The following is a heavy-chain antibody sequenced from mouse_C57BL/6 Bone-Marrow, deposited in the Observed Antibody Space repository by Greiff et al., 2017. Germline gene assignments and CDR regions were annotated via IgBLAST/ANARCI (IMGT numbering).Heavy chain of an antibody. D-gene: IGHD1-1*01. V-gene: IGHV14-1*01. CDR2: IDPEDGDT. CDR1: GFNIKDYY. J-gene: IGHJ1*03. CDR3: TSCYGSSPYWYFDV. Sequence: EVQLQQSGAELVRPGASVKLSCTASGFNIKDYYMHWVKQRPEQGLEWIGRIDPEDGDTEYAPKFQGKATLTADTSSNSAYLQLSSLTSEDTAVYYCTSCYGSSPYWYFDVWGTGTTVTVSS.